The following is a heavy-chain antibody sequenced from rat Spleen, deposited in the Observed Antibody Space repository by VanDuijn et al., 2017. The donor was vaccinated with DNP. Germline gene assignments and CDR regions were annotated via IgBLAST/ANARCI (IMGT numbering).Heavy chain of an antibody. J-gene: IGHJ4*01. Sequence: EVQLVESGGGLVQPGRSLKLSCAASGFTFSNYDMAWVRQAPTKGLEWVASISPSGGSTYYRDSVKGRFTVSRDNAKSTLYLQMDSLRSEDTATYYCARDYSSYYYVMDAWGQGASVTVSS. CDR1: GFTFSNYD. D-gene: IGHD1-8*01. V-gene: IGHV5-25*01. CDR3: ARDYSSYYYVMDA. CDR2: ISPSGGST.